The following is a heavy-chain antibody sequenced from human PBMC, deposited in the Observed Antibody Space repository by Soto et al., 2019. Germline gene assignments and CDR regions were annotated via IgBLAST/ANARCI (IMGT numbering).Heavy chain of an antibody. V-gene: IGHV4-31*03. CDR1: GGSISSGGYY. Sequence: SETRSLTCTVSGGSISSGGYYWSWIRQHPGKGLEWIGYIYYSGSTYYNPSLKSRVTISVDTSKNQFSLKLSSVTAADTAVYYCARDRRYCSGGSCYSRDDDAFDIWGQGTMVTVSS. J-gene: IGHJ3*02. CDR3: ARDRRYCSGGSCYSRDDDAFDI. CDR2: IYYSGST. D-gene: IGHD2-15*01.